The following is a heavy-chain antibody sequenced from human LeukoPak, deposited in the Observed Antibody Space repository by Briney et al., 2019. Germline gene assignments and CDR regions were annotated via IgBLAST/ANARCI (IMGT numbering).Heavy chain of an antibody. CDR3: AKYGLAGSGRFHDASDI. CDR2: ITVSGGSK. J-gene: IGHJ3*02. V-gene: IGHV3-23*01. CDR1: GFTFISYC. D-gene: IGHD3-10*01. Sequence: GGSLRLSCAASGFTFISYCMTWVRQAPAQGLEWVSAITVSGGSKSYADSVKGRSTIARDNYKNPLYLQMTGLRAEDTAVYYCAKYGLAGSGRFHDASDIWGQGTMVTVSA.